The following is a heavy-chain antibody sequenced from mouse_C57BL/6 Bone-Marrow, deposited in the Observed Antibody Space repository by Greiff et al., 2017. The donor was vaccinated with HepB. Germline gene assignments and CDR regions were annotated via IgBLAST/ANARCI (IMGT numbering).Heavy chain of an antibody. J-gene: IGHJ1*03. Sequence: EVKLVESGGGLVQPGGSLSLSCAASGFTFTDYYMSWVRQPPGKALEWLGFIRNKANGYTTEYSASVKGLFTISRDNSQSILYLQMNALRAEDSATYYCAAGVAHWYFDVWGTGTTVTVSS. V-gene: IGHV7-3*01. CDR1: GFTFTDYY. CDR3: AAGVAHWYFDV. CDR2: IRNKANGYTT. D-gene: IGHD1-1*02.